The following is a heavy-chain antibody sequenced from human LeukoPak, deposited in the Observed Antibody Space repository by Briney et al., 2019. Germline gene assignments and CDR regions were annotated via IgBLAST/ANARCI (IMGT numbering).Heavy chain of an antibody. CDR3: ARGSRFGVVGRDAFDI. V-gene: IGHV3-21*01. Sequence: GGSLRLSCAASGFTFSDYYMNWVRQAPGKGLEWVSSISISSNYIYYADSVKGRFTISRDNAKNSLYLQMNSLRAEDTAVYYCARGSRFGVVGRDAFDIWGQGTMVTVSS. J-gene: IGHJ3*02. D-gene: IGHD3-3*01. CDR1: GFTFSDYY. CDR2: ISISSNYI.